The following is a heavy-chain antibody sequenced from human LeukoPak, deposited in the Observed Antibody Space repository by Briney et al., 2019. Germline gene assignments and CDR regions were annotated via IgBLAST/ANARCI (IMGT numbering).Heavy chain of an antibody. CDR1: GYTFTGYY. V-gene: IGHV1-69*05. CDR2: IIPIFGTA. Sequence: SVKVSCKASGYTFTGYYMYWVRQAPGQGLEWVGRIIPIFGTANYEQKFQGRVTITTDEPTSTAYMELSSLRSEDTAVYYCARSPMGDYDSSGYYWGQGTLVTVSS. CDR3: ARSPMGDYDSSGYY. D-gene: IGHD3-22*01. J-gene: IGHJ4*02.